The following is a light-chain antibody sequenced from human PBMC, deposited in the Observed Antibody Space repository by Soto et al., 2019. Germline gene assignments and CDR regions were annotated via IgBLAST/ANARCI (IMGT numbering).Light chain of an antibody. V-gene: IGKV2-28*01. Sequence: DLVMTQSPFSLPVTPGEPASISCRSSQSLLHRNGYNYVDWYRQKPGQSPQIVIYLGSNRAPGVPDRFSGGGSGTDFTLKISRVEAEDVGVYYCMQALQTPRTFGQGTKLEIK. CDR2: LGS. CDR3: MQALQTPRT. CDR1: QSLLHRNGYNY. J-gene: IGKJ2*01.